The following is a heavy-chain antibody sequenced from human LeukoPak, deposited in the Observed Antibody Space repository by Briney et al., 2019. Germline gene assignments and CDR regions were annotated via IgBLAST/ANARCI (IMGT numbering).Heavy chain of an antibody. CDR2: ISAYNGNT. CDR3: ARAPSGSCSRPGMLFDI. D-gene: IGHD1-26*01. V-gene: IGHV1-18*01. J-gene: IGHJ3*02. CDR1: GYTFTSYG. Sequence: ASVKVSCKASGYTFTSYGISWVRQAPGQGLEWMGWISAYNGNTNYAQKLQGRVTMTTDTSTSTAYMELRSLRSDDTAVYYCARAPSGSCSRPGMLFDIWGQGTMVTVSS.